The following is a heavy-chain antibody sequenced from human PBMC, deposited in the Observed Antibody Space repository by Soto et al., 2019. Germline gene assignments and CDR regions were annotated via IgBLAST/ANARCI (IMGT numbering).Heavy chain of an antibody. CDR3: AHNWNLGNYYYYGMDV. Sequence: QVQLVQSGAEVKKPGSSVKVSCKASGGTFSSYAISWVRQAPGQGLEWMGGIIPIFGTANYAQKFQGRVTITADESTSTADMELSSLRSEDTAVYYCAHNWNLGNYYYYGMDVWGQGTTVTVSS. V-gene: IGHV1-69*01. J-gene: IGHJ6*02. CDR1: GGTFSSYA. CDR2: IIPIFGTA. D-gene: IGHD1-1*01.